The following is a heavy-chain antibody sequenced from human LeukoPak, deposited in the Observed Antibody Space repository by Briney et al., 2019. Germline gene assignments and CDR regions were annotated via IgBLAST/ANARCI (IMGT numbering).Heavy chain of an antibody. D-gene: IGHD1-26*01. CDR1: GFTFSRYW. CDR2: IKSDGSST. V-gene: IGHV3-74*01. Sequence: GGSLRLYCAASGFTFSRYWMHWVRQAPGKWLVWVSCIKSDGSSTSIADSAKGRFTISRDNAKNTVYLQMNSLRAEDTAVYYCVRGNRSYNFDYWGQGTLVTVSS. J-gene: IGHJ4*02. CDR3: VRGNRSYNFDY.